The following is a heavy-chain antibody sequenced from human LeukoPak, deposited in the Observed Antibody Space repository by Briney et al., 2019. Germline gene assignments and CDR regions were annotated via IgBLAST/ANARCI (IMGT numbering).Heavy chain of an antibody. V-gene: IGHV4-59*08. D-gene: IGHD5-18*01. CDR2: LYSTGTT. J-gene: IGHJ5*02. CDR1: GGSISGSH. Sequence: SETLSLTCTVSGGSISGSHWGWIRRPPGKGLEWIMSLYSTGTTEYNASLKSRVAMSVDTSKNQLSLKLTSVTAADTAVYYCVARPLTAPRAWFDPWGQGLLVTVSA. CDR3: VARPLTAPRAWFDP.